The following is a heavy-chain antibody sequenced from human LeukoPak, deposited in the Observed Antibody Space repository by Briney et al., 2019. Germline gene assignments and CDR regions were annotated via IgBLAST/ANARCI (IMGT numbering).Heavy chain of an antibody. CDR2: INHSGST. CDR3: ARGMRKQCYYYYMDV. CDR1: GGSFSGYC. J-gene: IGHJ6*03. V-gene: IGHV4-34*01. D-gene: IGHD6-19*01. Sequence: PSETLSLTCAVYGGSFSGYCWSWIRHPPGKGLEWIGEINHSGSTNYNPSLKSRVTISVDTSKNQFSLKLSSVTAADTAVYYCARGMRKQCYYYYMDVWGKGTTATVSS.